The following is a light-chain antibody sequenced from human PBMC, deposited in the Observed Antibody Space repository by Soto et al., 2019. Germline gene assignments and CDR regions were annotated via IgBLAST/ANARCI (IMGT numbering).Light chain of an antibody. J-gene: IGKJ4*01. CDR1: QDISNF. CDR2: AAS. CDR3: QKCKIAPFT. V-gene: IGKV1-27*01. Sequence: DIQMTQSPSSLSAFVGDTVTITCRASQDISNFFAWYQQKPGKVPKLLIYAASTLQSGVPSRFSGSGSGTDFTLTISSLQPEDVATYYCQKCKIAPFTFGGGTKVEMK.